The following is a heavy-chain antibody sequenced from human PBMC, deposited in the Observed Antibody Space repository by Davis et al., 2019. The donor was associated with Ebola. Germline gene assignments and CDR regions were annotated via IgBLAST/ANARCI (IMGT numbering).Heavy chain of an antibody. CDR3: VKGGGYFDTSGYPFDY. V-gene: IGHV3-23*01. D-gene: IGHD3-22*01. Sequence: GESLKISCEASGFTFSNYAMSWVRQAPGKGLEWVSSISGSGGTTYYADSVEGRFTISRDNSRHTVFLQMNSLRAEDTALYYCVKGGGYFDTSGYPFDYWGQGTLVTVSS. CDR2: ISGSGGTT. CDR1: GFTFSNYA. J-gene: IGHJ4*02.